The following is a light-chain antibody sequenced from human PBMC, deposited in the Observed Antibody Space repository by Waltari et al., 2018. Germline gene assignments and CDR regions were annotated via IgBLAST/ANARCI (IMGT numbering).Light chain of an antibody. V-gene: IGKV1-5*03. CDR2: KAS. Sequence: DIQMTQSPSTLSASVGDRVTITCRASQIIGYWLAWYQQKPGKAPKLLIQKASSLQGGIPSRLGGSGSGTEFTLTISSLQPDDSATYHCQQYSSESYTFGQGTKLEIK. CDR3: QQYSSESYT. CDR1: QIIGYW. J-gene: IGKJ2*01.